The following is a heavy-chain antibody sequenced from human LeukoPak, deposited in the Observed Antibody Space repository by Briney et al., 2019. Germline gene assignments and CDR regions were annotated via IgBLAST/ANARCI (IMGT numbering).Heavy chain of an antibody. V-gene: IGHV1-46*01. D-gene: IGHD3-22*01. CDR1: GYTFTSYY. J-gene: IGHJ5*02. Sequence: ASVKVSCKASGYTFTSYYMHWVRQAPGQGLEWMGIINPSGGSRSYAQKFQGRVTMTRDTSTSTVYMELSSMRSEDTAVYYCARELGDSSGPLNWFDPWGQGTLVTVSS. CDR3: ARELGDSSGPLNWFDP. CDR2: INPSGGSR.